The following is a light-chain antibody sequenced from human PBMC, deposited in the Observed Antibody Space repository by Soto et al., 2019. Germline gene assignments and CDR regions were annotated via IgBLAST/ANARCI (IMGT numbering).Light chain of an antibody. CDR3: MQGTHWPPYT. V-gene: IGKV2-30*01. CDR2: KVS. J-gene: IGKJ2*01. Sequence: DVVMTQSPLSLPVTRGQQASISCRSSQSLAYSAGNTYLNWFQQRQGQAPRRLIYKVSNRDSGVPDRFSGSGSGTDFTLTISRVEAEDVGVYYCMQGTHWPPYTFGQGTKL. CDR1: QSLAYSAGNTY.